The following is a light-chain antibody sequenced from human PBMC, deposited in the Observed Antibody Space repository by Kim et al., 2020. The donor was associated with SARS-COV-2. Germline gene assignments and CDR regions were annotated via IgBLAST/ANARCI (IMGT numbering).Light chain of an antibody. CDR1: QNPNSRF. CDR2: GAS. CDR3: QQFGHSPWT. Sequence: SPGERVTLSCRASQNPNSRFLAWYQQKPGQAPRLLVYGASNRATGIPDRFSGSGSATDFTLTITRLEPEDFAVYFCQQFGHSPWTFGQGTKVDIK. J-gene: IGKJ1*01. V-gene: IGKV3-20*01.